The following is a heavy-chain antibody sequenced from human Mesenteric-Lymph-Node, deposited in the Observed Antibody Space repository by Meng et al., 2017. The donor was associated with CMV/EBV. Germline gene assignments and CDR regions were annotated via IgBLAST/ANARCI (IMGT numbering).Heavy chain of an antibody. D-gene: IGHD3-10*01. V-gene: IGHV3-43*01. CDR1: GFNFDEYT. Sequence: GGSLRLSCAASGFNFDEYTMYWVRQAPGKGLEWVSLISWGGGTIYYADSVKGRFTISRDNSKNSLFLRMNSLRSEDTALYFCAKEGGATQIFYSGLDVWGQGTTVTVSS. J-gene: IGHJ6*02. CDR3: AKEGGATQIFYSGLDV. CDR2: ISWGGGTI.